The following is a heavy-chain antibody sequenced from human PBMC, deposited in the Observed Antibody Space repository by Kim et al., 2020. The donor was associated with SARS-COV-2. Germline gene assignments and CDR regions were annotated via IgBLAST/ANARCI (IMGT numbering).Heavy chain of an antibody. D-gene: IGHD5-12*01. V-gene: IGHV1-69*01. Sequence: QKFQGRVTITADESTSTAYMELSSLRSEDTAVYYCARGGGYDLGDLSFDYWGQGTLVTVSS. J-gene: IGHJ4*02. CDR3: ARGGGYDLGDLSFDY.